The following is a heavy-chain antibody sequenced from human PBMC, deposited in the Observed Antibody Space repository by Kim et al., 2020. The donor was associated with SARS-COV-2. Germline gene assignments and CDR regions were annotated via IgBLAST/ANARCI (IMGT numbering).Heavy chain of an antibody. V-gene: IGHV3-64D*09. CDR1: GFTFSSYA. J-gene: IGHJ6*02. CDR2: ISSNGGST. CDR3: VKGAGDYYYYGMDV. Sequence: GGSLRLSCSASGFTFSSYAMHWVQAPGKGLEYVSAISSNGGSTYYADSVKGRFTISRDNSKNTLYLQMSSLRAEDTAVYYCVKGAGDYYYYGMDVWGQGTTVTVSS. D-gene: IGHD1-26*01.